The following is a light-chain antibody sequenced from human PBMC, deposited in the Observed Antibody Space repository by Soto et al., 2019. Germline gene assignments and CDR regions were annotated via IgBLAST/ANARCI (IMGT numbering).Light chain of an antibody. CDR3: QQYNNWPQT. CDR1: QSVSSK. J-gene: IGKJ1*01. CDR2: RAS. V-gene: IGKV3D-15*01. Sequence: EIVMTQSPATLSVSPGERATLSCRASQSVSSKLAWYQQKPGQAPRLLIYRASTRATGIPDRFSGSGSGTDFTLTISRLEPEDFAVYYCQQYNNWPQTFGQGTKVDI.